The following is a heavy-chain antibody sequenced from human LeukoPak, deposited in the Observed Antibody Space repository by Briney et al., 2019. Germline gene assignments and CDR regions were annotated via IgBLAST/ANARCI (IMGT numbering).Heavy chain of an antibody. CDR1: GFTFSSYG. J-gene: IGHJ4*02. CDR2: IRYDGSNK. Sequence: PGGSLRLSCAASGFTFSSYGMHWVRQAPGKGLEWVAFIRYDGSNKYYADSVKGRFTISRDNSKNTLYLQMNSLKTEDTAVYYCTTDLRYSSSWYGDRFDYWGQGTLVTVSS. D-gene: IGHD6-13*01. V-gene: IGHV3-30*02. CDR3: TTDLRYSSSWYGDRFDY.